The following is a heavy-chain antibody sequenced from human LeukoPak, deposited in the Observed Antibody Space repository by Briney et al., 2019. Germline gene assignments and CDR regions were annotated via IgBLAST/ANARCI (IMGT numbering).Heavy chain of an antibody. CDR3: ARQPSGYSNLAH. D-gene: IGHD3-22*01. CDR1: VFTVTSNY. Sequence: PRGSLRLSCAASVFTVTSNYMNWVRPAPGKGLEWVSVIYSGGRTYYADSVKCRFTISRHNSKNTLYLQMNRPRAEDTAVYYCARQPSGYSNLAHWGQRTLVTVSS. CDR2: IYSGGRT. V-gene: IGHV3-53*01. J-gene: IGHJ4*02.